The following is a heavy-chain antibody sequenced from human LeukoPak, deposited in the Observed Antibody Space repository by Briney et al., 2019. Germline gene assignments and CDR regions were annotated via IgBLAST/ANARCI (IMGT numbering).Heavy chain of an antibody. CDR1: GGSISSSNW. J-gene: IGHJ4*02. CDR2: IYHSGST. D-gene: IGHD6-19*01. Sequence: PSETLSLTCAVSGGSISSSNWWSWVRQPPGKGLEWIGEIYHSGSTNYNPSLKSRVTISVDKSKNQFSLKLSSVTAADTAVYYCARVGYSSGWRVDCWGQGTLVTVSS. CDR3: ARVGYSSGWRVDC. V-gene: IGHV4-4*02.